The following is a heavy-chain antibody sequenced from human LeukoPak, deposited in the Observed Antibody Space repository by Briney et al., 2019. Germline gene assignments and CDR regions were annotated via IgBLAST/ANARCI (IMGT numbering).Heavy chain of an antibody. V-gene: IGHV4-38-2*02. CDR1: CYSISSGYY. CDR3: ARDNFGVVTTTFPFDY. J-gene: IGHJ4*02. CDR2: IYHSGST. D-gene: IGHD3-3*01. Sequence: SENPSLTCAVSCYSISSGYYWGLIRQPPGKGLEGIGGIYHSGSTYYNPSLKSRVTISVDTSKNQFSLKLSSVTAADTAVYHCARDNFGVVTTTFPFDYWGQGTLVTVSS.